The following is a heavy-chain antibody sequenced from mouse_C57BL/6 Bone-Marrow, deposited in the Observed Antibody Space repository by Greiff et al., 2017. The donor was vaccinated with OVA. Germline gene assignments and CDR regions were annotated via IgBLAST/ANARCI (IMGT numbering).Heavy chain of an antibody. Sequence: EVQLQESGPGLVKPSQSLSLTCSVTGYSITSGYYWNWIRQFPGNKLEWMGYISYDGSNNYNPSLKNRISITRDTSKNQFFLKLNSVTTEDTATYYCARRRGGTGFDYWGQGTTLTVSS. CDR1: GYSITSGYY. CDR3: ARRRGGTGFDY. D-gene: IGHD4-1*01. CDR2: ISYDGSN. J-gene: IGHJ2*01. V-gene: IGHV3-6*01.